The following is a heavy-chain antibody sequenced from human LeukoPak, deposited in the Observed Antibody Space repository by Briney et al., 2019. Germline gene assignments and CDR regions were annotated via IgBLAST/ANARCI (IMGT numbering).Heavy chain of an antibody. D-gene: IGHD6-13*01. CDR2: LYYTGST. V-gene: IGHV4-39*07. Sequence: SETLSLTCTVSGGSISSSSYYWGWIRQPPGKGLEWIGSLYYTGSTYYNPSLKSRVTISVDTSKNQFSLKLSSVTAADTAVYYCARYHIGPIAAVDYWGQGTLVTVSS. J-gene: IGHJ4*02. CDR3: ARYHIGPIAAVDY. CDR1: GGSISSSSYY.